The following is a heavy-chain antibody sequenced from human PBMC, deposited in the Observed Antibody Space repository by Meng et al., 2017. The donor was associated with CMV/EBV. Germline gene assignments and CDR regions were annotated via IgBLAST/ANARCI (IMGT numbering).Heavy chain of an antibody. CDR3: ARGLNGNYPGPLYYYYYYGMDV. V-gene: IGHV4-34*01. J-gene: IGHJ6*02. CDR1: GGSFSGYY. Sequence: SETLSLTCAVYGGSFSGYYWSWIRQPPGKGLEWIGQINHSGSTNYNPSLKSRVTISVDTSKNKFSLQLSSVPAADTAVYYFARGLNGNYPGPLYYYYYYGMDVWGQGTTVTVSS. D-gene: IGHD4-17*01. CDR2: INHSGST.